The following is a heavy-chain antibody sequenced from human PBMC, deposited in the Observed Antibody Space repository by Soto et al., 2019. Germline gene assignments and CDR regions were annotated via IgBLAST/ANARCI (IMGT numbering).Heavy chain of an antibody. CDR2: IMQDGSVG. CDR1: GFTFTNYW. J-gene: IGHJ4*02. V-gene: IGHV3-7*01. CDR3: ARPRGYEILDY. Sequence: GGSLRLSCAVSGFTFTNYWMTWVRQAPGKGLEWVANIMQDGSVGYYVDSVKGRFTISRDNAKNSLYLQMNSLRVEDTAVYYCARPRGYEILDYWGQGTLVTVSS. D-gene: IGHD5-12*01.